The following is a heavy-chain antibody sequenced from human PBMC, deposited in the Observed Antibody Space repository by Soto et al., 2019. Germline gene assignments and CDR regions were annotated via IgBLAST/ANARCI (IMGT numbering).Heavy chain of an antibody. CDR3: ARDWKGAEGFDP. D-gene: IGHD1-1*01. CDR2: IGADNGDT. J-gene: IGHJ5*02. V-gene: IGHV1-18*01. CDR1: GYTFSTYG. Sequence: QVQLVQSGAEVKKPGASVKFSCKASGYTFSTYGFSWVRQAPGQGLEWMGWIGADNGDTNYAQNFQGRVTMTTDTSTSTSYMELRSLTSDDTDVYFCARDWKGAEGFDPWGQGTLVTVSS.